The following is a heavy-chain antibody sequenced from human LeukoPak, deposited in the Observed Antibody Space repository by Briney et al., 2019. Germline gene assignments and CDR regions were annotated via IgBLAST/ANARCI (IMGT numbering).Heavy chain of an antibody. Sequence: TGGSLRLSCAASGFTFSSYAMSWVRQAPGKGLEWVSAISGSGSTTYYADSVKGRFTISRDNAKNSLYLQMNSLRAEDTAVYYCARLRGNYDLFWGQGTLVTVSS. CDR2: ISGSGSTT. J-gene: IGHJ4*02. CDR1: GFTFSSYA. V-gene: IGHV3-23*01. CDR3: ARLRGNYDLF. D-gene: IGHD3-9*01.